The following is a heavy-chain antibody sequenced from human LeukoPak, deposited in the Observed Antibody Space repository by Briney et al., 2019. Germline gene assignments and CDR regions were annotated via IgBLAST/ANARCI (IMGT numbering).Heavy chain of an antibody. CDR2: ISSSSSYI. V-gene: IGHV3-21*01. J-gene: IGHJ4*02. CDR1: GFTFSSYS. CDR3: ATDPRGWGYYDGSGSYYFDY. D-gene: IGHD3-22*01. Sequence: GGSLRLSCAASGFTFSSYSMNWVRQAPGKGLEWVSSISSSSSYIYYADSVKGRFTISRDNAKNSLYLQMNSLRAEDTAVYYCATDPRGWGYYDGSGSYYFDYWGQGTLVTVSS.